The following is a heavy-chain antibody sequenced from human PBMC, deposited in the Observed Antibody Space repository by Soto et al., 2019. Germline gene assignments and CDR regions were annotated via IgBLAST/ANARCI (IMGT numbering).Heavy chain of an antibody. Sequence: QVQLVESGGGVVQPGRSLRLSCVGSGFNFDNYAFHWVRQAPGTGLEWVAVISNDGSDKYYADSVKGRFTISRGNSKDTLHLQMDSLKTEDTAVYYCAKVRIAPAKPFYFDSWGQGTLVTVSS. D-gene: IGHD6-13*01. CDR3: AKVRIAPAKPFYFDS. J-gene: IGHJ4*02. CDR1: GFNFDNYA. V-gene: IGHV3-30*18. CDR2: ISNDGSDK.